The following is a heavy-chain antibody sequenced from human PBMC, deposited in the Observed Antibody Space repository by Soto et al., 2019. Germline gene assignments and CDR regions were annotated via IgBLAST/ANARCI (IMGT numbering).Heavy chain of an antibody. V-gene: IGHV4-59*01. CDR2: IHYGGST. J-gene: IGHJ4*02. D-gene: IGHD2-15*01. CDR3: ARRFCRINTCYSSLDC. Sequence: SETLSLTCTVSGGSISGFYWSWIRQPPGKGLEWIGYIHYGGSTDYNSSLRSRVTMSVDTSKNQLSLKLSSVTAADTAVYYCARRFCRINTCYSSLDCWGQGTLVTVSS. CDR1: GGSISGFY.